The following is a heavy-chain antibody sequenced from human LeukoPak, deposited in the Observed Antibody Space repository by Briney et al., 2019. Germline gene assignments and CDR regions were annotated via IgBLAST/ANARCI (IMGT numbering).Heavy chain of an antibody. J-gene: IGHJ4*02. Sequence: GGSLRLSCAASGFTFSSYGMHWVRQAPGKGLEWVAVIWYDGSNKYYADSVKGRFTISRDNSKNTLYLQMNSLRAEDTAVYYCAKPTYGDYGGTGLLNWGQGTLVTVSS. CDR1: GFTFSSYG. D-gene: IGHD4-17*01. CDR3: AKPTYGDYGGTGLLN. CDR2: IWYDGSNK. V-gene: IGHV3-33*06.